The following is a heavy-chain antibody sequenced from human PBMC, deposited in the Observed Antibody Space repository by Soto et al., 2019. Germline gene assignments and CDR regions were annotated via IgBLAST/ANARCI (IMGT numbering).Heavy chain of an antibody. Sequence: SLRLSCAASGFTFDDYAMHWVRQAPGKGLEWVSGISWNSGSIGYADSVKGRFTISRDNAKNSLYLQMNSLRAEDTALYYCAKDNPPIGALRAGSHYYYGMDVWGQGTTVTVSS. V-gene: IGHV3-9*01. CDR1: GFTFDDYA. J-gene: IGHJ6*02. CDR2: ISWNSGSI. D-gene: IGHD3-10*01. CDR3: AKDNPPIGALRAGSHYYYGMDV.